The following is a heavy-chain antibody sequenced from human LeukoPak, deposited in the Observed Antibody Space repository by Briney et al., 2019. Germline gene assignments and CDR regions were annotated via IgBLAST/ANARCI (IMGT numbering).Heavy chain of an antibody. CDR2: ISSSSSYI. Sequence: GGSLRLSCAASGFTFSSYSMNWVRQAPGKGLEWVSSISSSSSYIYYADSVKGRFTISRDNAKNSLYLQMNSLRAEDTAVYYCAREQWLPDDAFDIWGQGTMVTVSS. CDR3: AREQWLPDDAFDI. D-gene: IGHD6-19*01. J-gene: IGHJ3*02. CDR1: GFTFSSYS. V-gene: IGHV3-21*01.